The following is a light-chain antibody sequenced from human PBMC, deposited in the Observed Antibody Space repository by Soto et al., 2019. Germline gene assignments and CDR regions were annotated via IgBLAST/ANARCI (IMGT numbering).Light chain of an antibody. CDR2: GVS. CDR3: QQYLYWPPQPT. CDR1: QDVSNQ. J-gene: IGKJ2*01. V-gene: IGKV3-15*01. Sequence: EILMTQTPATLRVSPGDTDTLSCRASQDVSNQVAWYQQKPGQAPRLLIFGVSDRPTGVPDRFSGEGSATDFTLTIHSLQPDDSALYFCQQYLYWPPQPTFGRGTQLEI.